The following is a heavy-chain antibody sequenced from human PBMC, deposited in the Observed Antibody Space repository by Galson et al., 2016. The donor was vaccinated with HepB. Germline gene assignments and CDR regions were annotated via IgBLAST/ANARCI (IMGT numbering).Heavy chain of an antibody. Sequence: SLRLSCAASGFTFSNYVMNWVRQAPGKGLEWVSAISGSGTNTYYEDSVKGRFTISRDNSKNTLFLQMNSLRAEDTAVYYCAKSLLGVTLVSYYYGMDVWGQGTTVTV. CDR3: AKSLLGVTLVSYYYGMDV. V-gene: IGHV3-23*01. CDR2: ISGSGTNT. D-gene: IGHD2-21*02. J-gene: IGHJ6*02. CDR1: GFTFSNYV.